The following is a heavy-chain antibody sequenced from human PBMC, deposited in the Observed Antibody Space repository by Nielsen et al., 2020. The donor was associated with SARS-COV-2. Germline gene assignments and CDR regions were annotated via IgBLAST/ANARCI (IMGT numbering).Heavy chain of an antibody. Sequence: GGSLRLSCVASGLTSSSYGMHWVRQAPGKGLEWVAVIWYDGSNKYYADSVKGRFTISRDNSKNTLYLQMNSLRAEDTAVYYCARGVYSDSSGLFADYFDYWGQGTLVTVSS. V-gene: IGHV3-33*08. CDR2: IWYDGSNK. D-gene: IGHD3-22*01. CDR1: GLTSSSYG. CDR3: ARGVYSDSSGLFADYFDY. J-gene: IGHJ4*02.